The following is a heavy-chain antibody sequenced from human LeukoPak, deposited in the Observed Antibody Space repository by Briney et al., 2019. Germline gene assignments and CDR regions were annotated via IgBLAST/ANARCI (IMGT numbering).Heavy chain of an antibody. CDR3: VRTHSSGYYYFDS. CDR1: GFTFRSHW. CDR2: IDGDESAT. Sequence: GGSLSLSCAASGFTFRSHWMHWVRQAPGKGLIWVSRIDGDESATYYGDSVKGRFTISRDNAKNTLYLQMNSLRVEDTAVYYCVRTHSSGYYYFDSWGQGTLVTVSS. D-gene: IGHD3-22*01. V-gene: IGHV3-74*01. J-gene: IGHJ4*02.